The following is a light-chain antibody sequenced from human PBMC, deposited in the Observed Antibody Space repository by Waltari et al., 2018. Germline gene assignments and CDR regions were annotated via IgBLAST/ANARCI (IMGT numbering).Light chain of an antibody. CDR2: AAS. J-gene: IGKJ1*01. V-gene: IGKV1-39*01. Sequence: DIQMTQSPSSLSAPVGDTVTVTCRASQNIRTHLNWYQQKPATAPKLLIYAASTLHRGVPSSFSASASGTDFTLTVTNLQPDDFAVYFCQQSFSSPWTFGQGTKVEIK. CDR3: QQSFSSPWT. CDR1: QNIRTH.